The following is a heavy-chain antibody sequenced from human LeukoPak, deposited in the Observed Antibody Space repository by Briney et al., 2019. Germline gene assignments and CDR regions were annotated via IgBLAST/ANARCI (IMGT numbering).Heavy chain of an antibody. Sequence: ASVKISCKASGGTFSSYAISWVRQAPGQGLEWMGWISTDNGDTNYAQKLQGRVTMTTDTSTSTAYMELRSLRSDDTAVYYCAREGRAVAANWFDPWGQGTLVTVSS. CDR2: ISTDNGDT. J-gene: IGHJ5*02. V-gene: IGHV1-18*01. CDR1: GGTFSSYA. D-gene: IGHD6-19*01. CDR3: AREGRAVAANWFDP.